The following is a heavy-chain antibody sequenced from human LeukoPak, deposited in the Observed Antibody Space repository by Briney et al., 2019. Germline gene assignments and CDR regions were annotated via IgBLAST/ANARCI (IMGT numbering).Heavy chain of an antibody. CDR2: IYPGDSDT. CDR1: GYSFNSYW. Sequence: GESLKISCKGSGYSFNSYWIGWVRQMPGKGLEWMGIIYPGDSDTRYSPSFQGQVTISADKYISTAYVQWSSLKASDTAMYYCARQNDLQFDYWGQGTLVTVSS. CDR3: ARQNDLQFDY. V-gene: IGHV5-51*01. D-gene: IGHD3-3*01. J-gene: IGHJ4*02.